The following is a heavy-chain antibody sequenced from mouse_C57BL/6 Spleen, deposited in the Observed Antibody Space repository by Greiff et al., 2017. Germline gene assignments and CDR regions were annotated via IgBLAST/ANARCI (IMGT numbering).Heavy chain of an antibody. V-gene: IGHV5-4*03. CDR1: GFTFSSYA. CDR3: ARGPLITSPYYYAMDY. J-gene: IGHJ4*01. D-gene: IGHD1-1*01. CDR2: ISDGGSYT. Sequence: EVKLVESGGGLVKPGGSLKLSCAASGFTFSSYAMSWVRQTPEKRLEWVATISDGGSYTYYPDNVKGRFTISSDNAKNNQYLQMSHLKSEETTMYYYARGPLITSPYYYAMDYWGQGTSVTVSS.